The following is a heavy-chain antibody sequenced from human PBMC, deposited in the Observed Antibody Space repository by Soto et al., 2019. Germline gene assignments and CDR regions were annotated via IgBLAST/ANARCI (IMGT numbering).Heavy chain of an antibody. Sequence: EVHLLESGGAFVQPGGSLRLSCAASGFTFSNYAMNWVRQAPGKGLEWVSAISGSGGSTYYADSVKGRFTISRDNSKNTLYLQMNSLRAEDTAVYYCAKDSAAATYNWFDPWGQGTLVTVSS. V-gene: IGHV3-23*01. CDR2: ISGSGGST. D-gene: IGHD6-13*01. CDR1: GFTFSNYA. CDR3: AKDSAAATYNWFDP. J-gene: IGHJ5*02.